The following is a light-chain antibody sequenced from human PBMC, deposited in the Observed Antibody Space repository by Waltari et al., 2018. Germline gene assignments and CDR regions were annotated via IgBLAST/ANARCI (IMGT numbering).Light chain of an antibody. Sequence: DIVLTQSPDSLAVSLGERATINCTSSQSVLYSPNNKSYLGWFQQKAGQPPKLLIYWATMLGYGVPDRFSDSGTGTEFTLTISSLQGEDVAINCCEQYHSVPRTFGQGTKVEI. CDR2: WAT. CDR1: QSVLYSPNNKSY. V-gene: IGKV4-1*01. CDR3: EQYHSVPRT. J-gene: IGKJ1*01.